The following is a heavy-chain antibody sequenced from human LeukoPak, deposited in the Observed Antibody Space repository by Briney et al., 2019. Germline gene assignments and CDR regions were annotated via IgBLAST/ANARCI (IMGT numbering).Heavy chain of an antibody. Sequence: GGSLRLSCAASGFTFSKFAMHWVRQAPGKGLEWVSGISASGGSTYYADSVKGRFTISRDNSKNTLYLQMNSLRAEDTAVYHCAKSPAYYFYYGMDVWGQGTTVTVSS. CDR2: ISASGGST. CDR3: AKSPAYYFYYGMDV. V-gene: IGHV3-23*01. CDR1: GFTFSKFA. J-gene: IGHJ6*02.